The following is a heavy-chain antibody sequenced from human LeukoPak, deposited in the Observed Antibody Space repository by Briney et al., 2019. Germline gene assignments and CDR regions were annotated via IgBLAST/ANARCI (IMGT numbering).Heavy chain of an antibody. CDR3: AKEMLRYFDWLLWDY. CDR2: ISGSGGST. Sequence: PGGSLRLSCAASGFTFSGYAMSWVRQAPGKGLEWVSAISGSGGSTYYADSVKGRFTISRDNSKNTLYLQMNSLRAEDTAVYYCAKEMLRYFDWLLWDYWGQGTLVTVSS. D-gene: IGHD3-9*01. V-gene: IGHV3-23*01. J-gene: IGHJ4*02. CDR1: GFTFSGYA.